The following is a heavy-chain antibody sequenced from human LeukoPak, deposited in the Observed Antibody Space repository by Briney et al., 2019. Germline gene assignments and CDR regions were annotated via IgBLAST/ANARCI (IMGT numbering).Heavy chain of an antibody. CDR2: INHSGST. J-gene: IGHJ4*02. Sequence: SETLSLTCAVYGGSFSGYYWSWIRQTPGKGLEWIGEINHSGSTNYNPSLKSRVTISVDTSKSQFSLKLSSVTAADTAVYYCARGPNYDYIWGSYRNYFDYWGQGTLVTVSS. D-gene: IGHD3-16*02. CDR3: ARGPNYDYIWGSYRNYFDY. V-gene: IGHV4-34*01. CDR1: GGSFSGYY.